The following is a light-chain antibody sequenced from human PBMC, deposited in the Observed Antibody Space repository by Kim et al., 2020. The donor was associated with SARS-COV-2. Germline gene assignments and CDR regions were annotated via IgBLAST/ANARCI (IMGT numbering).Light chain of an antibody. Sequence: DIVMTQSPDSLAVSLGERATINCKSRQSVLNNSNNKNYLAWYQQKPGQPPKLLIYWASTRESGVPDRFSGSGSGTDFTLTISSLQAEDVAVYYCQQYYSSPPTFGGGTKLEI. CDR1: QSVLNNSNNKNY. CDR3: QQYYSSPPT. CDR2: WAS. J-gene: IGKJ4*01. V-gene: IGKV4-1*01.